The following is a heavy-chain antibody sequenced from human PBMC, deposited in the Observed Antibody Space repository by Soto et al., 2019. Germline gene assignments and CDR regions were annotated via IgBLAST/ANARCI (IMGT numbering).Heavy chain of an antibody. CDR3: ARSVVVPAAPDY. V-gene: IGHV1-3*01. CDR2: INAGNGNT. J-gene: IGHJ4*02. CDR1: GYTFTSYA. Sequence: QVQLVQSGAEVKKPGASVKVSCKASGYTFTSYAMHWVRQAPGQRLEWMGWINAGNGNTKYSQKFQGRVTITRDTSASTAYMELSSLRSEVTAVYYCARSVVVPAAPDYWGQGTLVTVSS. D-gene: IGHD2-2*01.